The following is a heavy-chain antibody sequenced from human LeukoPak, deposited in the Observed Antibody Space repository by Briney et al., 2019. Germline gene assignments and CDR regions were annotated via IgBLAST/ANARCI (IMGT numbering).Heavy chain of an antibody. V-gene: IGHV1-18*01. J-gene: IGHJ3*02. CDR2: ISAYNGNT. CDR3: ARWSGRTITIFRAAFDI. CDR1: GYTFTSYG. D-gene: IGHD3-9*01. Sequence: RASVKVSCKASGYTFTSYGISWVRQAPGQGLEWMGWISAYNGNTNYAQKLQGRVTMTTDTSTSTAYMELRSLRSDDTAVYYCARWSGRTITIFRAAFDIWGQGTMVTVSS.